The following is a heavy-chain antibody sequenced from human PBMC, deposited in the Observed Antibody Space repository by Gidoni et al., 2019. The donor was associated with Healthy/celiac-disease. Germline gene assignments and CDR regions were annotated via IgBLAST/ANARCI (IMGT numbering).Heavy chain of an antibody. V-gene: IGHV1-2*06. J-gene: IGHJ4*02. CDR1: GYTFPGYY. D-gene: IGHD4-17*01. CDR3: ATTVTTLGYGDY. Sequence: LPLLQSGAEVTKPGASVKVSCKHSGYTFPGYYMHWVRQAPGQGLGWMGRTNPNSGGTNYAQKFQGRVTMTRDTSISTAYMELSRLRSDDTAVYYCATTVTTLGYGDYWGQGTLVTVSS. CDR2: TNPNSGGT.